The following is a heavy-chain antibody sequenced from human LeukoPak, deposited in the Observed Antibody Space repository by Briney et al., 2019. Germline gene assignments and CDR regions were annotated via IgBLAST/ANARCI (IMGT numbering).Heavy chain of an antibody. D-gene: IGHD6-25*01. Sequence: ASVKVPCKASGYTFSNNDINWVRQATGQGLEWMGWMNPISGNTGFAQKFQGRVTISRSTSISTAYMELSSLRSDDTAVYYCVRGAKCSGGGCDSKEYVYYFDYWGQGTLVTVSS. J-gene: IGHJ4*02. CDR2: MNPISGNT. V-gene: IGHV1-8*03. CDR3: VRGAKCSGGGCDSKEYVYYFDY. CDR1: GYTFSNND.